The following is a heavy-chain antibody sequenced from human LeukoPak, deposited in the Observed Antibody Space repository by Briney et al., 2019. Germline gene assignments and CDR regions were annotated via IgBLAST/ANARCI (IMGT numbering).Heavy chain of an antibody. V-gene: IGHV1-2*02. D-gene: IGHD3-22*01. Sequence: ASVKVSCKASGYTFTGYYMHWVRQAPGQGLEWMGWINPNSGGTNYAQKFQGRVTMTRDTSISTAYMELSRLRSDDTAVYYCAREKSGYDSSGYYDSYLGFDYWGQGTLVTVSS. CDR3: AREKSGYDSSGYYDSYLGFDY. J-gene: IGHJ4*02. CDR2: INPNSGGT. CDR1: GYTFTGYY.